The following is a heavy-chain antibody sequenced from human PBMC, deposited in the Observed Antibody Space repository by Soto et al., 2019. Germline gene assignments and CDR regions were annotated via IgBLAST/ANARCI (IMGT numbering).Heavy chain of an antibody. CDR3: AKVAGGYQLLHAFDI. D-gene: IGHD2-2*01. CDR2: ISYDGSNK. Sequence: LRLSCAAPGFTFSSYGMHWVRQAPGKGLEWVAVISYDGSNKYYADSVKGRFTISRDNSKNTLYLQMNSLRAEDTAVYYCAKVAGGYQLLHAFDIWGQGTMVTVSS. J-gene: IGHJ3*02. CDR1: GFTFSSYG. V-gene: IGHV3-30*18.